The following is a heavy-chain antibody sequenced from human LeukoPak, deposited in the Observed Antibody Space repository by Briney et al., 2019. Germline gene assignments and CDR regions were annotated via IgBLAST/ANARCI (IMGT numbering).Heavy chain of an antibody. J-gene: IGHJ4*02. CDR2: ISGSGGST. CDR1: GFTFSSYA. D-gene: IGHD6-19*01. V-gene: IGHV3-23*01. Sequence: GGSLRLSCAASGFTFSSYAVSWVRQAPGKGLEWVSAISGSGGSTYYADSVKGRFTISRDNSKNTLYLQMDSLRAEDTAVYYCAKPSRAGTIDYWGQGTLVTVSS. CDR3: AKPSRAGTIDY.